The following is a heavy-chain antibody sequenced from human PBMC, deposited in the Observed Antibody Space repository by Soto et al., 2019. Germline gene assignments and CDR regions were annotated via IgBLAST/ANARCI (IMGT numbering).Heavy chain of an antibody. CDR3: AKRGRGAVAFDY. D-gene: IGHD6-19*01. Sequence: EVQLLESGGGLVQPGGSLRLSCVISGFTFSSYAMSWVRQAPGKGLEWVSAISGSGGSTYYADSVKGRFTISRDNSKNTLYLQMNSLRAEDTAIYCCAKRGRGAVAFDYWGQGTLVTVSS. CDR1: GFTFSSYA. J-gene: IGHJ4*02. CDR2: ISGSGGST. V-gene: IGHV3-23*01.